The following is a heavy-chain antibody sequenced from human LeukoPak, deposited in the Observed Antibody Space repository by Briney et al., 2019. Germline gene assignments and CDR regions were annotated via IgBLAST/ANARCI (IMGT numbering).Heavy chain of an antibody. D-gene: IGHD4-17*01. CDR3: ARLFSEMTTVTTEYPGSAYNWFDP. J-gene: IGHJ5*02. CDR2: IYPGDSDT. Sequence: GESLKISCKGSGYSFTSNWIGWVRQMPGKGLEWMGIIYPGDSDTRYSPSFQGQVTISADKSISTAYLQWSSLKASDTAMYYCARLFSEMTTVTTEYPGSAYNWFDPWGQGTLVTVSS. V-gene: IGHV5-51*01. CDR1: GYSFTSNW.